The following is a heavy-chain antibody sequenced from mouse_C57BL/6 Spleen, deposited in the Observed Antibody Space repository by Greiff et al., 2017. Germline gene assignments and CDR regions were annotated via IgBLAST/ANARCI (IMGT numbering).Heavy chain of an antibody. J-gene: IGHJ4*01. Sequence: EVQGVESGGDLVKPGGSLKLSCEASGFTFSSYGMSWVRQTPDKRLEWVATISSGGSYTYYPDSVKGRFTISRDNAKNTLYLQMSSLKSEDTAMYYCARQGALITTVVDAMDYWGQGTSVTVSS. CDR1: GFTFSSYG. V-gene: IGHV5-6*01. D-gene: IGHD1-1*01. CDR2: ISSGGSYT. CDR3: ARQGALITTVVDAMDY.